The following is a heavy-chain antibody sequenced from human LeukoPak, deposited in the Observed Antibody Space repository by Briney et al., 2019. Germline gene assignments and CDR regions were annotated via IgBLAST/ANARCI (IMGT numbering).Heavy chain of an antibody. CDR3: AREGLNCSSTSCYTRALGY. Sequence: SETLSLTRAVSGYSISSGYYWGWIRQPPGKGLEWIGSIYHSGSTYYNPSLKSRVTISVDTSKNQFSLKLSSVTAADTAVYYCAREGLNCSSTSCYTRALGYWGQGTLVTVSS. J-gene: IGHJ4*02. V-gene: IGHV4-38-2*02. CDR1: GYSISSGYY. D-gene: IGHD2-2*02. CDR2: IYHSGST.